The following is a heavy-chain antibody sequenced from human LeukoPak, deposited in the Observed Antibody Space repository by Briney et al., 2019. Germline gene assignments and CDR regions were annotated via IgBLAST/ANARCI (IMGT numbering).Heavy chain of an antibody. D-gene: IGHD2-2*01. CDR2: INHSGST. Sequence: SETLSLTCAVYGGSFSGYYWSWIRQPPGKGLEWIGEINHSGSTNYNPSLKSRVTISVDTSKNQFSLKLSSVTAAGTAVYYCARGHYCSSTSCYVMGFDYWGQGTLVTVSS. CDR3: ARGHYCSSTSCYVMGFDY. CDR1: GGSFSGYY. J-gene: IGHJ4*02. V-gene: IGHV4-34*01.